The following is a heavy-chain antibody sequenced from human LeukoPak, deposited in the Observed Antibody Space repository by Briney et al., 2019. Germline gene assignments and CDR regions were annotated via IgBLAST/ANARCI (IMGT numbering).Heavy chain of an antibody. Sequence: SETLSLTCTVSGGSISSSSYYWGWIRQPPGKGLEWIGSIYYSGSTYYNPSLKSRVTISVDTSKNQFSLKLSSVTAADTAVYYCASFRIAVAGIRDYWDQGTLVTVSS. V-gene: IGHV4-39*01. CDR3: ASFRIAVAGIRDY. CDR2: IYYSGST. J-gene: IGHJ4*02. D-gene: IGHD6-19*01. CDR1: GGSISSSSYY.